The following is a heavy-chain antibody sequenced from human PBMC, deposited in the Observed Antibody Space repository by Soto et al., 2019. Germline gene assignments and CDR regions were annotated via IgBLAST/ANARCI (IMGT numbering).Heavy chain of an antibody. CDR3: AKDYSSGWPYYYGMDV. J-gene: IGHJ6*02. CDR2: ISGSGGST. CDR1: GFTFSSYA. Sequence: GGSLRLSCAASGFTFSSYAVSWVRQAPGKGLEWVSAISGSGGSTYYADSVKGRFTISRDNSKNTLYLQMNSLRAEDTAVYYCAKDYSSGWPYYYGMDVWGQGTTVTVSS. V-gene: IGHV3-23*01. D-gene: IGHD6-19*01.